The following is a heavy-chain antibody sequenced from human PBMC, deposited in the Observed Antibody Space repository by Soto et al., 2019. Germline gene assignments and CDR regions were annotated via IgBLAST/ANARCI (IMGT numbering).Heavy chain of an antibody. J-gene: IGHJ4*02. CDR2: INHRGGA. Sequence: QVQLQQWGAGQLKPSETLSLTCAVHGESFSGYGGPFSGYYWSWIRQTPGKGLEWIGEINHRGGANDTPSLKSRVTISVDTSKNQFSLTLNSVTAADKAVYYCARGQRRGGSSGWSLWGQGTLVTVSS. V-gene: IGHV4-34*02. D-gene: IGHD6-19*01. CDR3: ARGQRRGGSSGWSL. CDR1: GGPFSGYY.